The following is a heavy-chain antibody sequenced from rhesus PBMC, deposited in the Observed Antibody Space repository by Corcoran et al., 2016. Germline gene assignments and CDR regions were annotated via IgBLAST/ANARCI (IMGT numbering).Heavy chain of an antibody. J-gene: IGHJ4*01. D-gene: IGHD3-28*01. CDR3: ARDVSYYYDSGYSGYFDY. Sequence: QVQLQESGPGLVKPSETLSLTCAVSGGSISDDYYWSWIRQPPGKGLEWIGYIYGSGGGTNYNPSLQNRVTISMDTSKNQFSLKLSSVTAADTAVYYCARDVSYYYDSGYSGYFDYWGQGVLVTVSS. V-gene: IGHV4-106*01. CDR2: IYGSGGGT. CDR1: GGSISDDYY.